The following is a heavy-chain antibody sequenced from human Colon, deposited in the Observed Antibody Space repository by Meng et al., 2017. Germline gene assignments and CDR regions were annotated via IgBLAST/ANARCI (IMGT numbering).Heavy chain of an antibody. J-gene: IGHJ4*02. CDR3: AKGGSGGDLLSNFDH. Sequence: GGSLRLSCAASGFTFNDYAMHWVRQAPGKGLEWVSGISWNSGRIAYADSVKGRFTISRDNAKNSLYLQMNSLRVEDTAIYYCAKGGSGGDLLSNFDHWGQGTLVTVSS. V-gene: IGHV3-9*01. CDR2: ISWNSGRI. D-gene: IGHD1-26*01. CDR1: GFTFNDYA.